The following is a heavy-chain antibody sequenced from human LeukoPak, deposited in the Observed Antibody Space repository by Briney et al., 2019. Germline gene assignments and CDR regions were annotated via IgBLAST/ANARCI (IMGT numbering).Heavy chain of an antibody. J-gene: IGHJ4*02. CDR1: GGTFRNYA. D-gene: IGHD3-22*01. CDR3: ARADYYDRSGYYYDFDY. CDR2: IIPIFGTA. V-gene: IGHV1-69*05. Sequence: GASVKVSRKASGGTFRNYAISWVRQAPGQGLEWMGGIIPIFGTANYAQKFQGRVTVTTDESTSTAYMEPSSLRSEDTAVYYCARADYYDRSGYYYDFDYWGQGTLVTVSS.